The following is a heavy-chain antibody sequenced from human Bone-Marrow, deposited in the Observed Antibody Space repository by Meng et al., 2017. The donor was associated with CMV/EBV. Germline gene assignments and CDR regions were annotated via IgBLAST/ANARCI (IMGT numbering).Heavy chain of an antibody. CDR3: ARVPTAYSSSWGNWFDP. V-gene: IGHV4-59*01. J-gene: IGHJ5*02. CDR2: IYDSGST. Sequence: DSISNYYWSWIRQPPGKGLEWIGYIYDSGSTTKCNPSLRSRVTMSADTSKNQFSLGLTSVTTADTAIYFCARVPTAYSSSWGNWFDPWGQGVLVTVSS. CDR1: DSISNYY. D-gene: IGHD6-13*01.